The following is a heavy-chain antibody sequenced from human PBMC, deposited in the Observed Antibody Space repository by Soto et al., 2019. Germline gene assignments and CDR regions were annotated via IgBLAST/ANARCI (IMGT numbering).Heavy chain of an antibody. J-gene: IGHJ6*02. Sequence: QVQLVESGGGVVQPGRSLRLSCAASGFTFSSYAMHWVRQAPGKGLEWVAVISYDGSNKYYADSVKGRFTISRDNSKNTLYLQMNSLIAEDTAVYYCARDISGSPEYYYGMDVWGQGTTVTVSS. D-gene: IGHD1-26*01. CDR2: ISYDGSNK. CDR3: ARDISGSPEYYYGMDV. V-gene: IGHV3-30-3*01. CDR1: GFTFSSYA.